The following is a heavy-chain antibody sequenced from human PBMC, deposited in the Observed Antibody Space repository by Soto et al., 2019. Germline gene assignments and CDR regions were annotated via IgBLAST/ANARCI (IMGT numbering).Heavy chain of an antibody. V-gene: IGHV1-18*01. CDR1: GYTLTSYG. CDR2: ISAYNGNT. J-gene: IGHJ3*02. Sequence: DSVKVSCRASGYTLTSYGISWVRQAPGQGLEWMGWISAYNGNTNYAQKLQGRVTMTTDTSTSTAYMELRSLRSDDTAVCYCARDSPSTVVTVISAFDIWGQGTMVTVSS. CDR3: ARDSPSTVVTVISAFDI. D-gene: IGHD2-15*01.